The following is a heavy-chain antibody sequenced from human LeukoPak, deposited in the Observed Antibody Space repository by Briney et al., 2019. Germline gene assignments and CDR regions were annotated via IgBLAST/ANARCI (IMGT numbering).Heavy chain of an antibody. V-gene: IGHV7-4-1*02. Sequence: ASVKVSCKASGYTFTSRAINWMRQAPGQGLEWMGWINTNTGNPTYAQGFTGHFVFSLDTSVSTAYLQISSLKAEDTAMYYCARGGYPYLSTWYSDYWGQGTLVTVSS. CDR1: GYTFTSRA. CDR2: INTNTGNP. D-gene: IGHD2-15*01. CDR3: ARGGYPYLSTWYSDY. J-gene: IGHJ4*02.